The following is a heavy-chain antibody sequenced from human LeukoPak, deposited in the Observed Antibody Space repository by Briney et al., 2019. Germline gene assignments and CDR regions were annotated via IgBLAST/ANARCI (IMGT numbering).Heavy chain of an antibody. J-gene: IGHJ3*02. D-gene: IGHD3-16*01. CDR2: ISYDGSNK. CDR1: GFTFSSYA. V-gene: IGHV3-30*01. CDR3: ARGLITIDPNSDAFDI. Sequence: GGSLRLSCAASGFTFSSYAMHWVRQAPGKGLEWVAVISYDGSNKYYADSVKGRFTISRDNSKNTLYLQMNSLRAEDTAVYYCARGLITIDPNSDAFDIWGQGTMVTVSS.